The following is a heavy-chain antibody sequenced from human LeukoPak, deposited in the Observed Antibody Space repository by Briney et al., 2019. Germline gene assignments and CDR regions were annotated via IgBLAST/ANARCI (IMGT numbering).Heavy chain of an antibody. CDR2: MNPNSGNT. CDR1: GYTFTGYY. V-gene: IGHV1-8*02. J-gene: IGHJ6*02. Sequence: ASVNVSCKASGYTFTGYYMHWVRQAPGQGLEWMGWMNPNSGNTGYAQKFQGRVTMTRNTSISTVYMELSSLRSEDTAVYYCARLGYCSGGSCYNYYGMDVWGQGTTVTVSS. CDR3: ARLGYCSGGSCYNYYGMDV. D-gene: IGHD2-15*01.